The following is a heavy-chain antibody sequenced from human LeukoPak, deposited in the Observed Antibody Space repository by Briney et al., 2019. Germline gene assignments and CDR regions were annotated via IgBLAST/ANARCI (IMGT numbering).Heavy chain of an antibody. D-gene: IGHD6-19*01. CDR3: AKVGSGWSTAYDY. Sequence: GGSLRLSCAASGFTFSSYWMHWVRQAPGKGLEWVSAISGSGGSTYYADSVKGRFTISRDNSKNTLYLQMNSLRAEDTAVYYCAKVGSGWSTAYDYWGQGTLVTVSS. V-gene: IGHV3-23*01. J-gene: IGHJ4*02. CDR2: ISGSGGST. CDR1: GFTFSSYW.